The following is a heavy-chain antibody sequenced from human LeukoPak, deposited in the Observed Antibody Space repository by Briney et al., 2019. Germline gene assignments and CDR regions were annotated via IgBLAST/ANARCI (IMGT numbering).Heavy chain of an antibody. Sequence: GGSLRLSCAASGFTFSNNWMHWVRQAPGKGLVWVSRISSDGRTTHYADSVKGRFTISRDSAKNTLFLQMNDLTAEDTAVYYCLGYYSGSPNWGQGTLVTVSS. CDR1: GFTFSNNW. J-gene: IGHJ4*02. CDR2: ISSDGRTT. D-gene: IGHD3-10*01. V-gene: IGHV3-74*01. CDR3: LGYYSGSPN.